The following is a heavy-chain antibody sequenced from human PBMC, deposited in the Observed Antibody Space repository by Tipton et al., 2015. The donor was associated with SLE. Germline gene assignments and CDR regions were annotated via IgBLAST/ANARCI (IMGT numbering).Heavy chain of an antibody. CDR1: GGSIRSGDYY. J-gene: IGHJ4*02. CDR3: ARHPGASFDF. Sequence: SLTCTVSGGSIRSGDYYWSWIRQPPGKGLEWIGYIHDSGATFYNPSLRSRSAISEDTSQNQFSLRLTPVTAADTAVYYCARHPGASFDFWGQGILVTVSS. V-gene: IGHV4-30-4*01. CDR2: IHDSGAT.